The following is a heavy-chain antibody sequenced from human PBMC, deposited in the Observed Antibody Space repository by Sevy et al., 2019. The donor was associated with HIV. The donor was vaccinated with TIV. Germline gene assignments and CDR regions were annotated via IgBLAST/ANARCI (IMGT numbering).Heavy chain of an antibody. CDR3: ASSMRTRNYYDSSGYYYAAFDT. V-gene: IGHV3-21*01. CDR1: GFTFSSYS. Sequence: GGSLRLSCAASGFTFSSYSMNWVRQAPGKGLEWVSSISSSSSYIYYADSVKGRFTISRDNAKNSLYLQMNSLRAEDTAVYYCASSMRTRNYYDSSGYYYAAFDTWGQGTMVTVSS. D-gene: IGHD3-22*01. CDR2: ISSSSSYI. J-gene: IGHJ3*02.